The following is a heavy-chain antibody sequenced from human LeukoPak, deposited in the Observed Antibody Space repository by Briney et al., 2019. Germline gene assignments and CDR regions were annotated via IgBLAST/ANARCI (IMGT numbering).Heavy chain of an antibody. CDR1: GGSISSYD. Sequence: SETLSLTCTVSGGSISSYDWSWLRQPAGKGLEWIGRIYTSGSTNYNPSLKSRVTISVDTSKNQFSLKLSSVTAADTAVYYCARGGAQLRRGFDYWGQGTLVTVSS. D-gene: IGHD1-26*01. J-gene: IGHJ4*02. CDR3: ARGGAQLRRGFDY. CDR2: IYTSGST. V-gene: IGHV4-4*07.